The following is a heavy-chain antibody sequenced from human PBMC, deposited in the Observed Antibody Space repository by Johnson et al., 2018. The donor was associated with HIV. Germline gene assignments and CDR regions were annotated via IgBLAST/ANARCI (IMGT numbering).Heavy chain of an antibody. CDR2: ISYDGSNK. Sequence: EKLVESGGGVVQPGRSLRLSCAASGFTFSSYTIHWVRQAPGKGLEWVAFISYDGSNKYYADSVKGRFTISRDNSKNTLYLQMNSLKVEDKALYYCARGAYYYDSSGGNDAFDIWGQGTMVTVSS. CDR1: GFTFSSYT. CDR3: ARGAYYYDSSGGNDAFDI. D-gene: IGHD3-22*01. V-gene: IGHV3-30*04. J-gene: IGHJ3*02.